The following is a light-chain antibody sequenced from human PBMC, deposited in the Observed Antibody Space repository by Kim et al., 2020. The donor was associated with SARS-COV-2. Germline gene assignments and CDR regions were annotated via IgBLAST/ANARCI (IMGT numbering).Light chain of an antibody. CDR1: QDIDNS. V-gene: IGKV1-33*01. CDR3: QQHHSIPFT. CDR2: DAS. J-gene: IGKJ3*01. Sequence: GDRVTITCQASQDIDNSLNWYQQSPGKAPKLLIYDASNSESGVPSRFSGSGSGTDFTFTIASLQPQDFATYYCQQHHSIPFTFGPGTKVDIK.